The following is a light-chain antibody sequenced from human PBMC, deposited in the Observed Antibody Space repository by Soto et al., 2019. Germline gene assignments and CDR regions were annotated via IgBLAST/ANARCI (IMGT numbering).Light chain of an antibody. CDR3: QQYSGSLPYT. V-gene: IGKV3-11*01. Sequence: EIVLTQSPATLSLSPGERATLSCRASQTVSTSIAWYQQKRGQSPRLLIYDASIRATGIPDRFSGSGSGTDFTLTISSLEAEDFAVYYCQQYSGSLPYTFGQGTKVDIK. CDR1: QTVSTS. J-gene: IGKJ2*01. CDR2: DAS.